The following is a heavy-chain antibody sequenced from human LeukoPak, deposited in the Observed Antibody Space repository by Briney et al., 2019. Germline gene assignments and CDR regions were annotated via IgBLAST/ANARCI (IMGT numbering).Heavy chain of an antibody. CDR1: GYTFTSYY. CDR2: INPSGGST. V-gene: IGHV1-46*01. J-gene: IGHJ4*02. Sequence: SCAASGYTFTSYYMHWARQPPGQGREWMGIINPSGGSTSYAQKFQGRATMTTDTSTSTVYMELSSLRSEDTAVYYCARALLRYFDWLSGAFDYLGQGTLVTVSS. D-gene: IGHD3-9*01. CDR3: ARALLRYFDWLSGAFDY.